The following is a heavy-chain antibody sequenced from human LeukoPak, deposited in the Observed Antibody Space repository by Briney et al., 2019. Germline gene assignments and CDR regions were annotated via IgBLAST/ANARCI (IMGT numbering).Heavy chain of an antibody. D-gene: IGHD5-12*01. V-gene: IGHV3-21*01. CDR3: ARDKSGRGSIPYYFDY. CDR1: GFTFSSYS. CDR2: ISSSSSYI. Sequence: GGSLRLSCAGSGFTFSSYSMIWVRQAPGKGLEGVSSISSSSSYIYYAYSVKGRSTIARDNAKNSLYLQMNGLRAEDTAVYYCARDKSGRGSIPYYFDYWAPGTLVPVSS. J-gene: IGHJ4*02.